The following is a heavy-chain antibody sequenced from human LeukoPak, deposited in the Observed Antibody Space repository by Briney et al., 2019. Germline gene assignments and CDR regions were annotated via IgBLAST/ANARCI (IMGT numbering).Heavy chain of an antibody. Sequence: SETLSLTCTVSGGSISSGGYYWSWIRQPPGKGLEWIGYIYHSGSTYYNPSLKSRVIISVDRSKNQFSLKLSSVTAADTAVYYCARGIAAADWFDPWGQGTLVTVSS. CDR1: GGSISSGGYY. J-gene: IGHJ5*02. CDR2: IYHSGST. V-gene: IGHV4-30-2*01. CDR3: ARGIAAADWFDP. D-gene: IGHD6-13*01.